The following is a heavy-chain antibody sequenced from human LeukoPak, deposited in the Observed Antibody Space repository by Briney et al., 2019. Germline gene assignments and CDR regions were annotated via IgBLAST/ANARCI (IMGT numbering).Heavy chain of an antibody. D-gene: IGHD6-19*01. Sequence: SETLSLTRTVSGGSISSYYWSWIRQPPGKGLEWIGYIYYSGSTNYNPSLKSRVTISVDTSKNQFSLKLSSVTAADTAVYYCARDSSGWSIWGQGTLVTVSS. CDR3: ARDSSGWSI. CDR1: GGSISSYY. J-gene: IGHJ4*02. CDR2: IYYSGST. V-gene: IGHV4-59*01.